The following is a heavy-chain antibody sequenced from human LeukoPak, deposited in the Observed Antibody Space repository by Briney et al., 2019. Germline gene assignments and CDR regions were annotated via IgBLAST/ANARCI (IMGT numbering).Heavy chain of an antibody. CDR2: IKSKTDDGTT. V-gene: IGHV3-15*01. CDR3: TTGPYDYGSGTYYH. J-gene: IGHJ4*02. CDR1: GFTFSNAW. Sequence: GGSLRLSCAASGFTFSNAWVSWVRQAPGKGLEWVGRIKSKTDDGTTDYAAPVKGRFTISRDDSKNTLYVQMNSLKTEDTAVYYCTTGPYDYGSGTYYHWGQGTLVTVSS. D-gene: IGHD3-10*01.